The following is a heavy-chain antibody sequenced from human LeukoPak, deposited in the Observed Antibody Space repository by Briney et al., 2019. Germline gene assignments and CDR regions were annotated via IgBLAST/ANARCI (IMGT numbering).Heavy chain of an antibody. Sequence: SETLSLTCTVSGDSISSYYWSWIRQSPGKALESIGYVYYSGSTNYNPSLKSRVTISLDMSKNQFSLKLNSVTAADTAVYYCARAAYSSGFYFFDFWGQGTLVTVSS. V-gene: IGHV4-59*01. D-gene: IGHD3-22*01. CDR1: GDSISSYY. CDR3: ARAAYSSGFYFFDF. J-gene: IGHJ4*02. CDR2: VYYSGST.